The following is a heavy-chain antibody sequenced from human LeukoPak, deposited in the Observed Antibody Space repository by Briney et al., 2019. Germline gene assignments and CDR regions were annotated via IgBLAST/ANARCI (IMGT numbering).Heavy chain of an antibody. V-gene: IGHV3-23*01. CDR2: ISGSGGNT. CDR3: AKGNGDSCYSAHDY. Sequence: GGSLRLSCAASGFTFSNYAMNWVRQAPGKGLEWVSSISGSGGNTHYADSVKGRFTISRDSSKNTLSLQMSSLRAEDTAVYFCAKGNGDSCYSAHDYWGQGTLVAVSS. J-gene: IGHJ4*02. CDR1: GFTFSNYA. D-gene: IGHD2-15*01.